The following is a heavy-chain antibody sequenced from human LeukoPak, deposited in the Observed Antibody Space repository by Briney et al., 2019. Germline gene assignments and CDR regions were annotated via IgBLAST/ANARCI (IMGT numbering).Heavy chain of an antibody. CDR1: GGSISGSSYY. CDR3: ARICLGGGDCNYYYYYGMDV. Sequence: SETLTLTCTVSGGSISGSSYYWVWIRQPPGKGLEWIGSIYYSGSTYYNPSLKSRVTISVDTSKNQFSLKLSSVTAADTAVYYCARICLGGGDCNYYYYYGMDVWGQGTTVTVSS. CDR2: IYYSGST. J-gene: IGHJ6*02. D-gene: IGHD2-21*02. V-gene: IGHV4-39*07.